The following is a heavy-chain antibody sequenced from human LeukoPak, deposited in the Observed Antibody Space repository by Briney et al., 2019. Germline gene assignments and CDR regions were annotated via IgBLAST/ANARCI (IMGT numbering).Heavy chain of an antibody. Sequence: SETLSLTCAVYSGSFSGYYWSWIRQPPGKGLEWIGEINHSGSTNYNPSLKSRVTISVDTSKNQFSLKLSSVTAADTAVYYCARGSKIFGVVTIDYWGQGTLVTVSS. J-gene: IGHJ4*02. CDR3: ARGSKIFGVVTIDY. CDR2: INHSGST. D-gene: IGHD3-3*01. CDR1: SGSFSGYY. V-gene: IGHV4-34*01.